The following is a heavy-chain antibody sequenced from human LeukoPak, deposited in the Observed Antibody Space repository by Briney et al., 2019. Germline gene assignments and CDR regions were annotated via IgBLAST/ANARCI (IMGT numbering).Heavy chain of an antibody. CDR2: INHSGST. CDR1: GGSFSGYY. J-gene: IGHJ4*02. D-gene: IGHD1-26*01. CDR3: ARAPAGIVGATYFDY. Sequence: ASETLSLTCAVYGGSFSGYYWSWIRQPPGKGLEWIGEINHSGSTNYNPSLKSRVTMSVGTSKNQFSLKLSSVTAADTAVYYCARAPAGIVGATYFDYWGQGTLVTVSS. V-gene: IGHV4-34*01.